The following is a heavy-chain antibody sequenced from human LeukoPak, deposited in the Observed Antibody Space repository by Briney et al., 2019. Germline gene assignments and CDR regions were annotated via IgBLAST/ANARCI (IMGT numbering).Heavy chain of an antibody. CDR3: AMTDLTYYFDY. CDR2: INPNSGDT. CDR1: GYTFTGYF. J-gene: IGHJ4*02. Sequence: ASVKVSCKASGYTFTGYFMHWVRQAPGQGPEWMGWINPNSGDTNYAQKFQGRVTMTRDTSISTAYMELNRLRSDDTAVYYCAMTDLTYYFDYWGQGTLVTVSS. V-gene: IGHV1-2*02. D-gene: IGHD2-21*02.